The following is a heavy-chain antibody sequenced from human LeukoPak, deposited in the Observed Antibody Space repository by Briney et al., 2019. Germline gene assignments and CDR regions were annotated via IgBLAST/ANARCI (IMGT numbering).Heavy chain of an antibody. CDR2: INPNSGGT. V-gene: IGHV1-2*02. Sequence: ASVKVSCKASGYTFTGYYMHWVRQAPGQGLEWMGWINPNSGGTSYAQKFQGRVTMTRDTSISTAYMELSRLRSDDTAVYYCARANWNSPFDYWGQGTLVTVSS. CDR1: GYTFTGYY. D-gene: IGHD1-1*01. CDR3: ARANWNSPFDY. J-gene: IGHJ4*02.